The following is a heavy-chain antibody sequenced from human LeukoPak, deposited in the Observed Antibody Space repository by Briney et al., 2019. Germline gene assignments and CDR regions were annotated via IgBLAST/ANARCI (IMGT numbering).Heavy chain of an antibody. CDR1: GFTFSSNW. J-gene: IGHJ4*02. CDR3: ATVRYLEF. D-gene: IGHD3-3*01. CDR2: IKQDGSEK. Sequence: PGGSLRLSCVASGFTFSSNWMSWVRQAPGKGLEWVANIKQDGSEKYYVDSVKGRFTISRGNAKKSLYLQMNSLRAEDTAVYYCATVRYLEFWGQGILVTVSS. V-gene: IGHV3-7*01.